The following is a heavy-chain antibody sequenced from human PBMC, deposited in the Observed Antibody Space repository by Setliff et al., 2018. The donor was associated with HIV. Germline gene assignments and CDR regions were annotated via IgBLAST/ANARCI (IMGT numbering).Heavy chain of an antibody. J-gene: IGHJ4*02. Sequence: KPSETLSLTCTVSGDSVSSRSYYWSWIRQAPGKGLEWIGDIAYSGTTMYFNYNPSLESRLSLSEDTSRHQFSLKLTSVTADDTGIYYCARGPPFAYWGQGLLVTV. V-gene: IGHV4-61*01. CDR3: ARGPPFAY. CDR2: IAYSGTTMYF. CDR1: GDSVSSRSYY.